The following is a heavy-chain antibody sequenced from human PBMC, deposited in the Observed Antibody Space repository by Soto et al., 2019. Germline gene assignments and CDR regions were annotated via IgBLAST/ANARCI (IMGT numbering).Heavy chain of an antibody. CDR2: IYYSGGT. CDR1: GGSISSGGYY. CDR3: ARVLYGGSFDY. J-gene: IGHJ4*02. D-gene: IGHD4-17*01. Sequence: PSETLSLTCTVSGGSISSGGYYWSWIRQHPGKGLEWIGYIYYSGGTYCNPSLKSRVTISVDTSKNQFSLKLSSVTAADTAVYYCARVLYGGSFDYWGQGTLVTVSS. V-gene: IGHV4-31*03.